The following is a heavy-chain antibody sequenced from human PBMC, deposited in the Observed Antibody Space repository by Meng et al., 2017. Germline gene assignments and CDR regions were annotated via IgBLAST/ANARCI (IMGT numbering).Heavy chain of an antibody. CDR2: INAYNGYT. CDR1: GYTFIDAY. CDR3: ATRGNPYLDC. Sequence: QVQLGRFGVEVKRPGASVKLSCKASGYTFIDAYIHWVRQAPGQGLEWMGWINAYNGYTDYAQKFLGRVTLTTDTSTNTGYMELRSLTSDDTAVYYCATRGNPYLDCWGQGTLVTVSS. V-gene: IGHV1-18*04. J-gene: IGHJ4*02.